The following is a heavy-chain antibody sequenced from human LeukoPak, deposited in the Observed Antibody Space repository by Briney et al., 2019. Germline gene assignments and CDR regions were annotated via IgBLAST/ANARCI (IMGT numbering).Heavy chain of an antibody. V-gene: IGHV3-33*06. Sequence: PGGSLRLSCAASGFTFVDYGMHWVRQAPGKGLEWVAVIWHDGSQKYYVDSVKDRFTISRDNSNNTLHLQMNSLRGEDTAVYYCAKDHSGSYFDYWGEGTLVTVSS. D-gene: IGHD3-10*01. J-gene: IGHJ4*02. CDR1: GFTFVDYG. CDR3: AKDHSGSYFDY. CDR2: IWHDGSQK.